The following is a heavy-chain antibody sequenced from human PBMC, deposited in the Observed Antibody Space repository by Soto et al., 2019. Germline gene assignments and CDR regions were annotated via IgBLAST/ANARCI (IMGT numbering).Heavy chain of an antibody. J-gene: IGHJ4*02. CDR1: GFTFSSYG. D-gene: IGHD2-21*02. Sequence: GGSLRLSCAASGFTFSSYGMHWVRQAPGKGLEWVAVISYDGSNKYYADSVKGRFTISRDNSKNTLYLQMNSLRAEDTAVYYCAKSPLGGGDYYFDYWGQGTLVTVSS. CDR3: AKSPLGGGDYYFDY. CDR2: ISYDGSNK. V-gene: IGHV3-30*18.